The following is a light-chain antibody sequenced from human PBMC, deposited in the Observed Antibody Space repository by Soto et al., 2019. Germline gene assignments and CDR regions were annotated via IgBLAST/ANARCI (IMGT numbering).Light chain of an antibody. V-gene: IGKV1-5*01. Sequence: DIQMTQSPSTLSASVGDRVTITCRASQSISSWLAWYQQKPGKAPKLLIYDASSLESGVPSRFSGRGSGTEFTLTISSLQPDDFATYYCQQYNSYSPNTFGQGTKVDI. CDR1: QSISSW. J-gene: IGKJ1*01. CDR3: QQYNSYSPNT. CDR2: DAS.